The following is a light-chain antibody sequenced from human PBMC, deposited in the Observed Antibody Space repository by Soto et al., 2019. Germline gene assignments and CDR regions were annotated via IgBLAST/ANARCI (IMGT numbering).Light chain of an antibody. CDR1: SSNIGAGYD. CDR2: GNS. CDR3: QSYDSSLSGHYV. V-gene: IGLV1-40*01. J-gene: IGLJ1*01. Sequence: SALTQPRSVSGSPGQSVTISCTGSSSNIGAGYDVHWYQQLPGTAPKLLIYGNSNRPSGVPDRFSGSKSGTSASLAITGLQAEDEADYYCQSYDSSLSGHYVFGTGTKVTVL.